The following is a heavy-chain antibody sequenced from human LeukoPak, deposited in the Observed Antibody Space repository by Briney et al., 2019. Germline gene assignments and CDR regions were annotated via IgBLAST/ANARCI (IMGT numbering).Heavy chain of an antibody. D-gene: IGHD5-12*01. CDR1: GGSISSYY. V-gene: IGHV4-59*08. J-gene: IGHJ4*02. CDR2: IYYSGST. Sequence: SETLSLTCTASGGSISSYYWSWIRQPPGKGLEWIGYIYYSGSTNYNPSLKSRVTISVDTSKNQFSLKLSSVTAADTAVYYCASLDGYSGYQNWGQGTLVTVSS. CDR3: ASLDGYSGYQN.